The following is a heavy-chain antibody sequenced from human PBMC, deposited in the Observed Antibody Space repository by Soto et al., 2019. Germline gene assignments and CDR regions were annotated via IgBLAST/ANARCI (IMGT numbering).Heavy chain of an antibody. V-gene: IGHV4-31*03. CDR3: ARDTAYDFRMDV. Sequence: SETLSLTCTVSGGSISSGGYYWSWIRQHPGKGLEWIGYIYYSGSTYYNPSLKSRVTISVDTSKNQFSLKLSSVTAADTAVYYCARDTAYDFRMDVWGRGTTVTVSS. CDR1: GGSISSGGYY. D-gene: IGHD3-3*01. J-gene: IGHJ6*02. CDR2: IYYSGST.